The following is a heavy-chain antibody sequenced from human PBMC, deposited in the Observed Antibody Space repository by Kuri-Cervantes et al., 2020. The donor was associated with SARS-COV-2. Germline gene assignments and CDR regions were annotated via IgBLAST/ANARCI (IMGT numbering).Heavy chain of an antibody. CDR2: INPNSGGT. CDR1: GYTFTGYL. D-gene: IGHD2-2*02. Sequence: ASVHVSCQASGYTFTGYLIHWVRQAPGQGLDWMGWINPNSGGTNYAQKFQGRVTITSDTSISTAYMEPSRLVPADTAVYYCASPETLIPYCSSTSGYTDDAFDIWGQGTMVTVSS. V-gene: IGHV1-2*02. CDR3: ASPETLIPYCSSTSGYTDDAFDI. J-gene: IGHJ3*02.